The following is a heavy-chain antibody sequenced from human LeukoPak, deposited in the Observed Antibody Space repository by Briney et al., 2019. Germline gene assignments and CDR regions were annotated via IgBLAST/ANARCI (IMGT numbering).Heavy chain of an antibody. D-gene: IGHD3-10*01. J-gene: IGHJ3*02. CDR2: IRYDGSNK. Sequence: PGGFLRLSCAASGFTFSSYGMHWVRQAPGKGLEWVAFIRYDGSNKYYADSVKGRFTISRDNSKNTLYLQMNSLRAEDTAVYYCAKGESGPDDAFDIWGQGTMVTVSS. V-gene: IGHV3-30*02. CDR3: AKGESGPDDAFDI. CDR1: GFTFSSYG.